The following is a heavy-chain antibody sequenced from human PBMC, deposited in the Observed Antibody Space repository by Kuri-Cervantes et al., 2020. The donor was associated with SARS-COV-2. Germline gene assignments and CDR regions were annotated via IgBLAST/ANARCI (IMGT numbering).Heavy chain of an antibody. V-gene: IGHV4-59*01. Sequence: SETLSLTCDVSGDSISSTYWSWIRQPPGRGLEWIGFVHYSGITSYSPSLKSRVTMSVDTSKNHFSLKLNSVTTADTAVYYCARGGWSLDCWRQGTLVTVSS. D-gene: IGHD6-19*01. CDR2: VHYSGIT. CDR1: GDSISSTY. CDR3: ARGGWSLDC. J-gene: IGHJ4*02.